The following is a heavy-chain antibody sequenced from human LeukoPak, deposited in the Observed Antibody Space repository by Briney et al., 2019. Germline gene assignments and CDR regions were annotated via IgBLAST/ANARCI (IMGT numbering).Heavy chain of an antibody. V-gene: IGHV4-30-4*01. CDR3: ASPRTPNMGNGGAIDY. J-gene: IGHJ4*02. CDR2: IYYSGST. CDR1: GSSISSGDYY. Sequence: SQTLSLTCTVSGSSISSGDYYWSWIRQPPGKGLEWIGYIYYSGSTYYSPSLKSRVTISVDTSKNQFSLKLSSVTAADTAVYYCASPRTPNMGNGGAIDYWGQGTLVTVSS. D-gene: IGHD4-23*01.